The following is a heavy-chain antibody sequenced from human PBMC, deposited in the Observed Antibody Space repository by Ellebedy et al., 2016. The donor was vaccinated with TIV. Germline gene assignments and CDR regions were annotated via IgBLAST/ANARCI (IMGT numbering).Heavy chain of an antibody. CDR1: GFTVSSNY. V-gene: IGHV3-66*01. CDR3: ARKYIYGFD. D-gene: IGHD5-18*01. J-gene: IGHJ4*02. Sequence: GESLKISCAASGFTVSSNYMSWVRQAPGKGLEWVSVIYSGGATPYADSVKGRFTISRDNSKNTLYLQMNSLRVEDTAVYYCARKYIYGFDWGQGTLVTVSS. CDR2: IYSGGAT.